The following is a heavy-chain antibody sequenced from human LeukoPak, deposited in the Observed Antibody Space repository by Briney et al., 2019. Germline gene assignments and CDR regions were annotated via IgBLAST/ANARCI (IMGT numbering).Heavy chain of an antibody. D-gene: IGHD1-26*01. CDR2: IYPGDSDT. Sequence: GESLKISCKASEYRFTKEWIAWVRQMPGKGLEWMGIIYPGDSDTRYSPSFQGQVTISADESISTAYLQWSSLKASDTAMYYCARMSGGSYSDAFDIWGQGTMVTVSS. J-gene: IGHJ3*02. V-gene: IGHV5-51*01. CDR1: EYRFTKEW. CDR3: ARMSGGSYSDAFDI.